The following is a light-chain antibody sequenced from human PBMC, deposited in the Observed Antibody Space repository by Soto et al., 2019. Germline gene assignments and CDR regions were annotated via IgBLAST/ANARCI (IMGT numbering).Light chain of an antibody. CDR1: QSISSY. CDR3: QPSYSTSVT. Sequence: DIQMTQSPSSLSASVGDRVTITCRASQSISSYLNWYQQKPGKAPKLLIYAASSLQSGVPSRFSGSGSGTDFTLTISSLQPEDFATYYCQPSYSTSVTCGQGTKVEIK. CDR2: AAS. J-gene: IGKJ1*01. V-gene: IGKV1-39*01.